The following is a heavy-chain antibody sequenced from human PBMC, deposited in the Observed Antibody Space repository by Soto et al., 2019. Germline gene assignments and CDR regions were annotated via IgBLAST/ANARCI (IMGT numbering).Heavy chain of an antibody. CDR3: AKPYGFYFYYMDV. CDR2: ITGDGTTT. V-gene: IGHV3-23*01. CDR1: TFPFSSYV. D-gene: IGHD3-16*01. J-gene: IGHJ6*03. Sequence: EVYLLESGGGFVQPGESLRLSCAASTFPFSSYVMHWFRQAPGKGLEWVSAITGDGTTTYYADSVKGRFTISRDNSKNTLYLQIHSLRANDTAMYYFAKPYGFYFYYMDVWGNGTAVTVSS.